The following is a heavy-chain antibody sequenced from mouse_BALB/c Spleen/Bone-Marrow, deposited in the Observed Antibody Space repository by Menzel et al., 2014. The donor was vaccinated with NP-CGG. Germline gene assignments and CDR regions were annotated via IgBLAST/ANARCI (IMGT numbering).Heavy chain of an antibody. V-gene: IGHV4-1*02. Sequence: SGGGLVQPGGSLKLSSAASGFDFSRYWMTWVRQAPGKGLEWIGEINPDSRTINYTPSLKDKFIISRDNAKNTLYLQMSKVRSEDTALYYCARPGYYGYQNVWGAGTTVTVSS. CDR3: ARPGYYGYQNV. J-gene: IGHJ1*01. CDR2: INPDSRTI. D-gene: IGHD1-2*01. CDR1: GFDFSRYW.